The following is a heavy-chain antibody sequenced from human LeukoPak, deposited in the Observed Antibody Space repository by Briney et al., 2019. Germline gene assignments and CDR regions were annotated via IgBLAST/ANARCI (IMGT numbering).Heavy chain of an antibody. CDR3: ARDYLSTTYYDILTGYYPPGY. D-gene: IGHD3-9*01. V-gene: IGHV4-59*12. Sequence: SETLSLTCTVSGGSISSYYWSWIRQPPGKGLEWIGYIYYSGSTNYNPSLKSRVTISVDTSKNQFSPRLSSVTAADTAVYYCARDYLSTTYYDILTGYYPPGYWGQGTLVTVSS. CDR1: GGSISSYY. CDR2: IYYSGST. J-gene: IGHJ4*02.